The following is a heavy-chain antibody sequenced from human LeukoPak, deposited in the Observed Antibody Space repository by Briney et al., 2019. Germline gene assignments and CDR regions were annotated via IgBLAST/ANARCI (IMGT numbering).Heavy chain of an antibody. D-gene: IGHD6-6*01. CDR1: GYTFTGYY. Sequence: ASVKVSCKASGYTFTGYYMHWVRQAPGQGLEWMGWMNPNSGNTGYAQKFQGRVTMTRNTSITTAYMDLSSLRSEDTAVYYCARTYSSSLTSYGMDVWGQGTTVTVSS. V-gene: IGHV1-8*02. J-gene: IGHJ6*02. CDR2: MNPNSGNT. CDR3: ARTYSSSLTSYGMDV.